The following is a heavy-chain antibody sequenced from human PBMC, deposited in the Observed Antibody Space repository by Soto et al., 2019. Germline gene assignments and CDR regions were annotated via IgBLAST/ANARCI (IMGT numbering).Heavy chain of an antibody. CDR2: IYPGDSDT. Sequence: GESLKISCQSSGYTFTSYWIGWVRQMPGKGLEWMGIIYPGDSDTRYSPSFQGQVTISADKSISTAYLQWSSLKASDTAMYYCARLLTSSYILYYFDYWGQGTLVTVSS. D-gene: IGHD2-2*01. J-gene: IGHJ4*02. V-gene: IGHV5-51*01. CDR3: ARLLTSSYILYYFDY. CDR1: GYTFTSYW.